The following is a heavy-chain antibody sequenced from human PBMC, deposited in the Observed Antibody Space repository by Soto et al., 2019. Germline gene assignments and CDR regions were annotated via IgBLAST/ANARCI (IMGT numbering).Heavy chain of an antibody. CDR2: ITGSGGGT. V-gene: IGHV3-23*01. CDR3: AKDSSGGSVSGWSHDN. J-gene: IGHJ4*01. Sequence: GGSLRLSCAASGFSFGNYAMSWVRQAPGKGLEWVSVITGSGGGTSYADSVKGRFTISRDHPTKTLYLQMNSLRAEDTAVYYCAKDSSGGSVSGWSHDNWGHGTLVTVPS. CDR1: GFSFGNYA. D-gene: IGHD6-19*01.